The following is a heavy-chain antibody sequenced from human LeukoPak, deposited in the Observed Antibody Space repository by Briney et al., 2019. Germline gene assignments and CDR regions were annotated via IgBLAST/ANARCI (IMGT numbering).Heavy chain of an antibody. V-gene: IGHV4-30-2*01. D-gene: IGHD3-10*01. Sequence: SETLSLTCTVSGGSISSGGYYWSWIRQPPGKGLEWIGYIYHSGSTYYNPSLKSRVTISVDTSKNQFSLKLSSVTAADTAVYYCARDNSLGYYYGSGSPNWFDPWGQGTLVTVSS. CDR1: GGSISSGGYY. CDR3: ARDNSLGYYYGSGSPNWFDP. CDR2: IYHSGST. J-gene: IGHJ5*02.